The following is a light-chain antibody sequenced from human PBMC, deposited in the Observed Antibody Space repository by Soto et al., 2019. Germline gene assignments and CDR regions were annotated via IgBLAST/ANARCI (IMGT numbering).Light chain of an antibody. CDR1: QSISSY. CDR2: DAS. V-gene: IGKV3-11*01. J-gene: IGKJ5*01. CDR3: QQRNSWPPIT. Sequence: EIVLTQSPATLSLSPGERATLSCRASQSISSYLAWYQQKPGQAPRLLIYDASNRATGIPARFSGSGSGTDFTLIISNRVPDEYAVNYCQQRNSWPPITFGEGTRLDIK.